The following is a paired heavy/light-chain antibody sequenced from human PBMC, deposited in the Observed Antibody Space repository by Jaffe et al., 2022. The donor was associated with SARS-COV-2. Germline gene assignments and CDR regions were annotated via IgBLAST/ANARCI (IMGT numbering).Heavy chain of an antibody. J-gene: IGHJ6*03. CDR3: VRSAAVPGNGGYYYHYYMDV. Sequence: AQLVESGGGLVQPGGSLSLSCAASGFTFNDYWMHWVRQAPGKGPVWVSRINNDGSITTYVDSVRGRFTISRDNAKNTVYLQLNSLRVEDTAMYYCVRSAAVPGNGGYYYHYYMDVWGKGTTVTVSS. CDR2: INNDGSIT. D-gene: IGHD6-19*01. V-gene: IGHV3-74*03. CDR1: GFTFNDYW.
Light chain of an antibody. J-gene: IGKJ3*01. CDR1: QSVLSSPDNKNY. CDR2: WAS. Sequence: DIVMTQSPGSLAVSLGERATISCKSSQSVLSSPDNKNYLAWYQQKPGQPPKLLIYWASTRESGVPDRFSGSGSGTDFTLTISSLQAEDVALYYCQQHYSAPFTFGPGTKVDIK. V-gene: IGKV4-1*01. CDR3: QQHYSAPFT.